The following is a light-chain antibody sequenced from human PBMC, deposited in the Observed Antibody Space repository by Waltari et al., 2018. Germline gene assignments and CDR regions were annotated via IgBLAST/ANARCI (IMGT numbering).Light chain of an antibody. J-gene: IGKJ1*01. CDR2: LGS. Sequence: DIVLTQSTLSLRVTPGAPASISCRSSRSLLRGDGYNFLDLYLRKPGQSPQLLIFLGSNRASGVPDRFSGTGSGTDFTLKISRVEAEDVGIYYCMQGLLTRTFGQGTKVEIK. CDR3: MQGLLTRT. CDR1: RSLLRGDGYNF. V-gene: IGKV2-28*01.